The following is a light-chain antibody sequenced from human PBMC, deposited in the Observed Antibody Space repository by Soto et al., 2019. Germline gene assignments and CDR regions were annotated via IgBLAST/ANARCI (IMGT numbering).Light chain of an antibody. Sequence: EVVLTQSPAIVSLSPGERATLSCRASQTIGNFLAWYQKKPGQAPRLLIYEASNRATGIPVRFSGSGSGTDFTLTISSLEPEDFAVYYRHHRNNWPVFGGGTKVEIK. V-gene: IGKV3-11*01. CDR2: EAS. J-gene: IGKJ4*01. CDR1: QTIGNF. CDR3: HHRNNWPV.